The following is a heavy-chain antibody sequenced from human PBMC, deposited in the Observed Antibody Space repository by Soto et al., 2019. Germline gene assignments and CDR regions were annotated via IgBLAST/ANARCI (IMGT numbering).Heavy chain of an antibody. CDR3: ARDYGDHQVDY. J-gene: IGHJ4*02. Sequence: ASVKVSCKAAGYTFTSYYMHWVRQAPGQGLEWMGIINPSGGSTSYAQKFQGRVTMTRDTSTSTVYMELSSLRSEDTAVYYCARDYGDHQVDYWGQATLVTVSS. CDR1: GYTFTSYY. CDR2: INPSGGST. D-gene: IGHD4-17*01. V-gene: IGHV1-46*01.